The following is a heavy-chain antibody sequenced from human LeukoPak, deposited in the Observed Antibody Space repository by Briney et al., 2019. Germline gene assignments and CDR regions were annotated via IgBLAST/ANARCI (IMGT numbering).Heavy chain of an antibody. CDR2: IIPIFGIA. CDR1: GGTFSSYA. J-gene: IGHJ4*02. D-gene: IGHD4-11*01. V-gene: IGHV1-69*10. CDR3: ARDRADYSNPVYFDY. Sequence: ASVTVSCKASGGTFSSYAISWVRQAPGQGLEWMGRIIPIFGIANYAQKFQGRVTITADKSTSTAYMELSSLRSEDTAVYYCARDRADYSNPVYFDYWGQGTLVTVSS.